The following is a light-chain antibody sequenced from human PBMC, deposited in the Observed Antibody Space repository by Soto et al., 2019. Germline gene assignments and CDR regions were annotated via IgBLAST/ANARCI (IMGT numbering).Light chain of an antibody. V-gene: IGKV1-39*01. CDR1: QIINNF. J-gene: IGKJ4*01. CDR3: QQSYSLPRT. Sequence: DIPMTQSPPSLAASVGDRVTITCRPSQIINNFLNWYQQKQGKAPKLLISAASSLQTGVPSRFSGSGSGTDFTLTISSLQPEDFATYYCQQSYSLPRTFGGGTKVDI. CDR2: AAS.